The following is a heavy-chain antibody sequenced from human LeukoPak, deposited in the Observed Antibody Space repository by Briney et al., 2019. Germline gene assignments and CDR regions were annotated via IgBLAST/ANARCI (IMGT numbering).Heavy chain of an antibody. J-gene: IGHJ4*02. CDR3: ARANKYSYGTLFSHASFDY. CDR1: GYTFTGYY. V-gene: IGHV1-2*06. D-gene: IGHD5-18*01. Sequence: ASVKVSCKASGYTFTGYYMHWVRQAPGQGLEWMGRINPNSGGTNYAQKFQGRVTMTRDTSISTAYMELSRLRSEDTAVYYCARANKYSYGTLFSHASFDYWGQGTLVTVSS. CDR2: INPNSGGT.